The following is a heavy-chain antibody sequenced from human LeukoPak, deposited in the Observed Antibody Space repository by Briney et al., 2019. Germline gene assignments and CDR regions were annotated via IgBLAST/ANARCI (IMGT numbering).Heavy chain of an antibody. CDR1: GYSFISYY. D-gene: IGHD6-25*01. CDR2: INPNSGGT. Sequence: ASVKVSCKASGYSFISYYMHWARQAPGQGLEWMGWINPNSGGTNYAQKFQGWVTMTRDTSISTAYMELSRLRSDDTAVYYCARDLKNSGDYFDYWGQGTLVTVSS. CDR3: ARDLKNSGDYFDY. V-gene: IGHV1-2*04. J-gene: IGHJ4*02.